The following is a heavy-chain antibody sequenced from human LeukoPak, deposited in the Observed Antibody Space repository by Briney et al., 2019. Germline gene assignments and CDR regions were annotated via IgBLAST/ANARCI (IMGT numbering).Heavy chain of an antibody. D-gene: IGHD3-10*01. CDR1: GFTFSDYE. J-gene: IGHJ4*02. V-gene: IGHV3-48*03. Sequence: PGGSLRLSCAVSGFTFSDYEMNSVRQAPGKGLEWFSYIGSSGSTIYYADSVKGPFTISRDNAKNSMYLQMNGLRVEDMSVYYCARVRGSGNRLGYFDYWGQGTLVTVSS. CDR2: IGSSGSTI. CDR3: ARVRGSGNRLGYFDY.